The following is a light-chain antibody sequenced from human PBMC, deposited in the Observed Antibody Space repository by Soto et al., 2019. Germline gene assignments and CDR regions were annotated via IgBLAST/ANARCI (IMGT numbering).Light chain of an antibody. CDR1: NIGSKT. J-gene: IGLJ1*01. CDR2: DDS. V-gene: IGLV3-21*02. CDR3: QVWDVSTVHYV. Sequence: SYELTQPPSMSVAPGQTARITCGGNNIGSKTVHWYQQKAGQAPVLVVYDDSDRPSGIPERFSGSNSGNTATLTISRVEAWDEADYYCQVWDVSTVHYVFGTGTKVTVL.